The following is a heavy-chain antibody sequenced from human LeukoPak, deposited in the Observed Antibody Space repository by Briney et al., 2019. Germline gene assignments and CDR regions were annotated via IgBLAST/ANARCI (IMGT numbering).Heavy chain of an antibody. V-gene: IGHV3-9*01. D-gene: IGHD3-10*01. CDR3: ARDGEGFDY. CDR1: GFTFDDYA. CDR2: ISWNSGSI. J-gene: IGHJ4*02. Sequence: GGSLRLSCAASGFTFDDYAMHWVRQAPGKGLEWVSGISWNSGSIGYADSVKGRFTISRDNAKNSLYLQMNSLRAEDTAVYYCARDGEGFDYWGQGTLVTVSS.